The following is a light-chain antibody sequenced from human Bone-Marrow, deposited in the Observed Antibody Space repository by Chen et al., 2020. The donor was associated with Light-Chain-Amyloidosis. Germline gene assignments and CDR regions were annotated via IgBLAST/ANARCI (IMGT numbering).Light chain of an antibody. CDR3: QVWDRSSDRPV. V-gene: IGLV3-21*02. CDR2: DDS. J-gene: IGLJ3*02. CDR1: NIGATS. Sequence: YVLTQPSSVSVAPGQTATIDCGGNNIGATSVHWYQQTPGQAPLLVVYDDSDRPSGIPERLSGSNSGNTATLTISRVEAGDEADYYCQVWDRSSDRPVFGGGTKLTVL.